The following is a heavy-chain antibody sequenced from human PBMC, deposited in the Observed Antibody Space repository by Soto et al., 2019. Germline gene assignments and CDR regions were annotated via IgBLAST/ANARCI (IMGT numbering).Heavy chain of an antibody. D-gene: IGHD6-13*01. Sequence: GGSLRLSCAASGFTFSSYAMHWVRQAPGKGLEWVAVISYDGSNKYYADSVKGRFTISKDNSKNTLYLQMNSLRAEDTAVYYCARVGTAAAGTEYYYYYYGMDVWGQGTTVTVSS. CDR3: ARVGTAAAGTEYYYYYYGMDV. CDR2: ISYDGSNK. V-gene: IGHV3-30-3*01. J-gene: IGHJ6*02. CDR1: GFTFSSYA.